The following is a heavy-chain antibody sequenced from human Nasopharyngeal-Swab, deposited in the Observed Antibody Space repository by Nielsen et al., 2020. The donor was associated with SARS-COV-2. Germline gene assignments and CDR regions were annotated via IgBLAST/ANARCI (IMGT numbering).Heavy chain of an antibody. V-gene: IGHV3-30-3*01. CDR3: AREGSDCGGDCYLSYFDY. J-gene: IGHJ4*02. CDR2: ISYDGSNK. D-gene: IGHD2-21*01. Sequence: GGSLRLSCAASGFTFSSYAMHWVRQAPGKGLEWVAVISYDGSNKYYADSVKGRFTISRDNSKNTLYLQMNSLRAEDTAVYYCAREGSDCGGDCYLSYFDYWGQGTLVTVSS. CDR1: GFTFSSYA.